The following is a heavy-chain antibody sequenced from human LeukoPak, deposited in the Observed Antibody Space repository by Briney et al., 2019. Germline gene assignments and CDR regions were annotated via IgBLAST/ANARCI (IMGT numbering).Heavy chain of an antibody. CDR2: ISAGGGNT. Sequence: PGGSLRLSCAASGFTFSSYGMNWVRQAPGKGLEWVSAISAGGGNTYYADSVKGRFTISRDNSKNTLFLEMNSLRAEDTAVYYRAKEYSVRNQFDYWGQGTLVAVSS. D-gene: IGHD1-14*01. CDR1: GFTFSSYG. V-gene: IGHV3-23*01. CDR3: AKEYSVRNQFDY. J-gene: IGHJ4*02.